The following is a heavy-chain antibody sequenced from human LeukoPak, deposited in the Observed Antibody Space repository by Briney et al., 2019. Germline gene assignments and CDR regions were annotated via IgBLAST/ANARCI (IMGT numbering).Heavy chain of an antibody. CDR2: IWDDGNRN. CDR3: ARDLHSNNSNPGWFDP. V-gene: IGHV3-33*01. CDR1: GFTFTTYR. Sequence: GGSLRPSCAASGFTFTTYRIHWVPQAPGKGREGVQIIWDDGNRNYYADSVKGRFTISRENSKNTVSLKMNSLRAEDTAVYYCARDLHSNNSNPGWFDPWGQGTLVTVSS. J-gene: IGHJ5*02. D-gene: IGHD4-11*01.